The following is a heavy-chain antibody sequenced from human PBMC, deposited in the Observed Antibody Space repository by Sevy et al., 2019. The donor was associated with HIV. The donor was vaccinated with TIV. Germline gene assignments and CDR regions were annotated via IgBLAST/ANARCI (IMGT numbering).Heavy chain of an antibody. CDR1: GFLFGPHA. J-gene: IGHJ4*02. Sequence: GGSLRLSCAASGFLFGPHAMTWVRQAPGKGLEWVSGITRSASTTYSADSVKGRFTISRDNSKNTLYLQMNNLRAEDTAVYYCTKDAGWPLWGQGTLVTVSS. CDR2: ITRSASTT. CDR3: TKDAGWPL. D-gene: IGHD3-9*01. V-gene: IGHV3-23*01.